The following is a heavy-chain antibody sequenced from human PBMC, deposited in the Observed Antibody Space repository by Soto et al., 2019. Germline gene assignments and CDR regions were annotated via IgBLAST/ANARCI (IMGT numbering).Heavy chain of an antibody. Sequence: QVQLVESGGGVVQPGRSLRLSCAASGYTFSPYTMHWVRQAPGKGLEWVAVISYDGNDKEYADSVKGRFTISRDNSKNTLYLQMNSLRAEDTAVYYCARGGGFCGGDCYKGGIDYWGQQGTLVTVSS. D-gene: IGHD2-21*02. CDR3: ARGGGFCGGDCYKGGIDY. J-gene: IGHJ4*02. V-gene: IGHV3-30-3*01. CDR2: ISYDGNDK. CDR1: GYTFSPYT.